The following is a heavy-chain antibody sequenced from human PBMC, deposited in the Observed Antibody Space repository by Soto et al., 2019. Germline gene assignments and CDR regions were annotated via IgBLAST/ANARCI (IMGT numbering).Heavy chain of an antibody. CDR3: ARYLDSGSDYVVY. CDR1: GYTFSSYG. V-gene: IGHV1-18*04. J-gene: IGHJ4*01. D-gene: IGHD1-26*01. Sequence: QVQLVQSGAEVKKPGASLKVSCKASGYTFSSYGISWVRQAPGQGLEWMGWISAYTGKTNYAQKLQGRVTMTTDTSTSTAYMEVSSLRSDDTAVYYCARYLDSGSDYVVYWGHGTLVTVSS. CDR2: ISAYTGKT.